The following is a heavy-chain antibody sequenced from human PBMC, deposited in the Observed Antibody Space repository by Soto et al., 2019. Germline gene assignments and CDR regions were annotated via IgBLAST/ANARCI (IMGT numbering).Heavy chain of an antibody. CDR2: ISGSGGST. CDR1: GFTFSSYA. Sequence: GGSLRLSCAASGFTFSSYAMSWVRQAPGKGLEWVSAISGSGGSTYYADSVKGRFTISRDNSKNTLYLQMNSLRAEDTAVYYCAKDLITIFGVVPYYFDYWGQGTLVTVSS. J-gene: IGHJ4*02. CDR3: AKDLITIFGVVPYYFDY. D-gene: IGHD3-3*01. V-gene: IGHV3-23*01.